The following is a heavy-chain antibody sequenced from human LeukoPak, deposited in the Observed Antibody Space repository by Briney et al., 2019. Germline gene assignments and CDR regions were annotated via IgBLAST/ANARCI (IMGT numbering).Heavy chain of an antibody. J-gene: IGHJ4*02. Sequence: SETLSLSCTVSGGSISSSSYYWGWIRQPPGKGLEWIGSIYYSGSTYYNPSLKSRVTISVDTSKNQFSLKLSSVTAADTAVYYCARAIYCSSTSCYGFDYWGQGTLVTVSS. D-gene: IGHD2-2*01. CDR3: ARAIYCSSTSCYGFDY. CDR2: IYYSGST. V-gene: IGHV4-39*01. CDR1: GGSISSSSYY.